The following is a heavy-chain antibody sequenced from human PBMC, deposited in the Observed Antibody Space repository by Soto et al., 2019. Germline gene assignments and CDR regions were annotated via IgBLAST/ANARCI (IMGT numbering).Heavy chain of an antibody. CDR2: IVVGSGNT. Sequence: QMQLVQSGPEVKKPGTSVKVSCKASGFTFTSSAVQWVRQARGQRLEWIGWIVVGSGNTNYAQKFQERVTITRDMSTSTAYMELSSLRSEDTAVYYCAAGDTMITFGGVIPALSWGQGPLVTVSS. CDR3: AAGDTMITFGGVIPALS. J-gene: IGHJ5*02. CDR1: GFTFTSSA. D-gene: IGHD3-16*02. V-gene: IGHV1-58*01.